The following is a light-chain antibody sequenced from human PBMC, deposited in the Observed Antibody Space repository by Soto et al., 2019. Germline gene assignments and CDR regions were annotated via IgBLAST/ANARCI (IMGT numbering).Light chain of an antibody. Sequence: QAVVTQPASVSGSPGQSITISCTGTSGDIGTFDYVSWYQQHPAKAPKLMIYEVINRPSGISHRFSGSKSGTTASLTISGRQAEDEAVYYCSSYTSRSADVIFGGGTKLTVL. CDR1: SGDIGTFDY. J-gene: IGLJ2*01. CDR3: SSYTSRSADVI. V-gene: IGLV2-14*01. CDR2: EVI.